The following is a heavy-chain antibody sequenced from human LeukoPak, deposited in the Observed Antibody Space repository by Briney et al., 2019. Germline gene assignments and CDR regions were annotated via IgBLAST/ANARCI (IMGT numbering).Heavy chain of an antibody. CDR1: GGSVSTTSYY. J-gene: IGHJ4*02. Sequence: PSETLSLTCTVSGGSVSTTSYYWGWIRQPPGKGRGWIANIYYRGTTYYNPALKSRDTISVEPSKNQFSLKLNSVTDANMAVYYCARLGDGFNTAGGFDYWGQGTLVTVSS. CDR2: IYYRGTT. V-gene: IGHV4-39*01. CDR3: ARLGDGFNTAGGFDY. D-gene: IGHD5-24*01.